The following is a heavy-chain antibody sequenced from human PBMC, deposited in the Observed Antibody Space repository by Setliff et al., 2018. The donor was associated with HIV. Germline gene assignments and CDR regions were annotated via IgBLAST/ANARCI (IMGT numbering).Heavy chain of an antibody. J-gene: IGHJ3*01. D-gene: IGHD6-13*01. Sequence: SETLSLTCTVSGASITRGTHYCNWIRQPAGKGLQWIGRISTSGRGSDTYNPSLKSRATISVDTSKNQFSLKLNSVTAADTAVYYCARDQGYSTSFAFDVWGPGTMVTVSS. CDR3: ARDQGYSTSFAFDV. V-gene: IGHV4-61*02. CDR1: GASITRGTHY. CDR2: ISTSGRGSD.